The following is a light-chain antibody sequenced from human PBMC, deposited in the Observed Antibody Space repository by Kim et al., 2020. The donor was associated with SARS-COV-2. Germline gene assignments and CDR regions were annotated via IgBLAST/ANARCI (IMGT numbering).Light chain of an antibody. Sequence: SASVGDRVTITCRASQDISRCLAWYQQKPGKAPKFLIYDASRLGSGVPSRFSGSGSGTEFTLTISSLQPDDFATYYCQQYKSYPYIFGQGTKLEI. CDR1: QDISRC. V-gene: IGKV1-5*01. CDR3: QQYKSYPYI. J-gene: IGKJ2*01. CDR2: DAS.